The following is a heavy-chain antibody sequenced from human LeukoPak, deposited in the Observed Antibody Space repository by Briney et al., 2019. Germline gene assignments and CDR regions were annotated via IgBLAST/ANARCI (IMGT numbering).Heavy chain of an antibody. CDR1: GYTFTGYY. D-gene: IGHD3-22*01. CDR2: INPNSGGT. V-gene: IGHV1-2*02. Sequence: ASVKVSCKASGYTFTGYYMHWVRQAPGQGLEWMGWINPNSGGTNYAQKFQGRVTMTRDTSISTAYMELSRLRSDDTAVYYCARVHSSCDSSGYYVPWGQGTLVTVSS. J-gene: IGHJ5*02. CDR3: ARVHSSCDSSGYYVP.